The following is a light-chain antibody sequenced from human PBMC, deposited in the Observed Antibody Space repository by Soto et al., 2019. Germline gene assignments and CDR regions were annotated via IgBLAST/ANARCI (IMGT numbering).Light chain of an antibody. J-gene: IGKJ1*01. V-gene: IGKV1-17*01. CDR1: PGNRNE. Sequence: DIQMTKYPSSLSASVGDRVTITCRASPGNRNELGRYQQKPGKAPKSLISAASSLQSGVPSRFSGSGSWTEFTLTVISLQPEDFATYYCQQTLSFPPTFGQGTKV. CDR3: QQTLSFPPT. CDR2: AAS.